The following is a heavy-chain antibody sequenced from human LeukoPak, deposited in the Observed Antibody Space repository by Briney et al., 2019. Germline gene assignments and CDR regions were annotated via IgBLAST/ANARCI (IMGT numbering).Heavy chain of an antibody. Sequence: GGSLRLSCAASGFSFSDCAMSWVRQAPGRGVEWLSVICGGSSGSTYYAALVTGRFTVSRDNSKNTVDLQMNNLRVDDTAIYYCAKDYEPLVGVHRWGDWFDPWGQGTLVTVSS. CDR1: GFSFSDCA. CDR2: ICGGSSGST. D-gene: IGHD1-26*01. J-gene: IGHJ5*02. CDR3: AKDYEPLVGVHRWGDWFDP. V-gene: IGHV3-23*01.